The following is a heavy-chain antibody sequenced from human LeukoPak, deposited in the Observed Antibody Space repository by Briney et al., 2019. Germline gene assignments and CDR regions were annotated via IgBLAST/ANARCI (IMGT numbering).Heavy chain of an antibody. V-gene: IGHV3-66*01. CDR3: ARGGSSCFDS. Sequence: GGSLRLSCAASGFTVRTNSMSWVRQAPGKGLEWVSVIYGGGSTYYADSVNGRFTISRDNAKNSLYLQMNNLRDEDTAVYYCARGGSSCFDSWGQGTLVTVSS. CDR2: IYGGGST. J-gene: IGHJ4*02. CDR1: GFTVRTNS. D-gene: IGHD6-13*01.